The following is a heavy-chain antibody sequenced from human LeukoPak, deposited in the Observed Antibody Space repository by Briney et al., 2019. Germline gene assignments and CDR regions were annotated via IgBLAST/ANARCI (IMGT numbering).Heavy chain of an antibody. D-gene: IGHD6-19*01. CDR1: GFTFSSHW. CDR2: IQPDGSDT. Sequence: GGSLRLSCAASGFTFSSHWMYWVRQAPGKGLEWVANIQPDGSDTYYVDSVKGRFTISRDNAKNSLYLQMNSLRAEDTAVYYCARDQAVAGPYYFDYWGQGTLVTVSS. V-gene: IGHV3-7*05. CDR3: ARDQAVAGPYYFDY. J-gene: IGHJ4*02.